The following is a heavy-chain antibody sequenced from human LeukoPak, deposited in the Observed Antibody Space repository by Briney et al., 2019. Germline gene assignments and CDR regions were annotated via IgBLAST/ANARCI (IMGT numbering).Heavy chain of an antibody. V-gene: IGHV4-59*08. Sequence: SETLSLTCTVSGGSISSYYWTWIRQPPVRGLEWIGYFYYSGSTNYNPSLKSRVTISVDTSKNQFSLKLSSVTAADTAVYYCARQGNFWSGYYTRGWFDPWGQGTLVTVSS. CDR1: GGSISSYY. CDR3: ARQGNFWSGYYTRGWFDP. D-gene: IGHD3-3*01. CDR2: FYYSGST. J-gene: IGHJ5*02.